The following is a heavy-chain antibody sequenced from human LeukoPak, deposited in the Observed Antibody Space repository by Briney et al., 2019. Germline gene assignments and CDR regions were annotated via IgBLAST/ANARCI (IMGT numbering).Heavy chain of an antibody. CDR1: VFTLSSSV. Sequence: GGSLRDSRAASVFTLSSSVVKWVSPGLGEGLGRVSYISSSGSTIYYADSVKGRFTISRDNAKNSLYLQMNSLRAEDTAVYYCAELGITMIGGVWGKGTTVTISS. CDR2: ISSSGSTI. V-gene: IGHV3-48*03. J-gene: IGHJ6*04. CDR3: AELGITMIGGV. D-gene: IGHD3-10*02.